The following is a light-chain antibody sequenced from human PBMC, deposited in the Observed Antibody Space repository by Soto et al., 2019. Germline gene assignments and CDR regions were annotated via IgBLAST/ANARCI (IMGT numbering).Light chain of an antibody. CDR3: QQRRSWPLT. CDR2: DGS. V-gene: IGKV3-11*01. Sequence: EIVLTQSPATLSLSPGERATLSCRASQSISSYLAWYQQKPGQAPRLLIYDGSNRATGIPARFSGSGSETXXXXXXSSLEPEDFASYYCQQRRSWPLTFGGGTKVEIK. J-gene: IGKJ4*01. CDR1: QSISSY.